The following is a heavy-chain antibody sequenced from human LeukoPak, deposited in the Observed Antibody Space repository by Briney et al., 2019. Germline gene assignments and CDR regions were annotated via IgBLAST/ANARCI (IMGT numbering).Heavy chain of an antibody. CDR2: IIPILGIA. J-gene: IGHJ4*02. D-gene: IGHD6-19*01. CDR1: GGTFSSYA. V-gene: IGHV1-69*04. Sequence: ASVKVSRKASGGTFSSYAISWVRQAPGQGLEWMGRIIPILGIANYAQKFQGRVTITADKSPSTAYMELSSLRSEDTAVYYCARGYSSGWYYFDYWGQGTLVTVSS. CDR3: ARGYSSGWYYFDY.